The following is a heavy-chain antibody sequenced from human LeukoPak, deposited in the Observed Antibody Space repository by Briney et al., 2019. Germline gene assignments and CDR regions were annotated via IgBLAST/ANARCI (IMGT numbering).Heavy chain of an antibody. CDR2: IYYSGST. V-gene: IGHV4-39*07. Sequence: SETLSLTCTVSGGSISSTRYYWGWIRQPPGKGLEWIGSIYYSGSTYYNPSLKSRVTISVDTSKNQFSLKLSSVTAADTAVYYCARGVRSGWFDPWGQGTLVTVSS. CDR3: ARGVRSGWFDP. CDR1: GGSISSTRYY. J-gene: IGHJ5*02. D-gene: IGHD3-3*01.